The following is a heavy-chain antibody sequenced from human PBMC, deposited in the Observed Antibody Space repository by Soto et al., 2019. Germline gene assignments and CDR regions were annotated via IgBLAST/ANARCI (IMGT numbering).Heavy chain of an antibody. D-gene: IGHD3-10*01. V-gene: IGHV3-23*01. CDR1: GFIFSSYA. CDR3: VKVRGGFYTYYFDY. J-gene: IGHJ4*02. Sequence: EVQLLESGGGLEQPGGSLRLSCAASGFIFSSYAMNWVRQTPGKGLEWVSGISGSGVSTYYADSVKGRFSISRDNSKNTLYLQMNSLRAEDTAIYSCVKVRGGFYTYYFDYWGQGTLVTVSS. CDR2: ISGSGVST.